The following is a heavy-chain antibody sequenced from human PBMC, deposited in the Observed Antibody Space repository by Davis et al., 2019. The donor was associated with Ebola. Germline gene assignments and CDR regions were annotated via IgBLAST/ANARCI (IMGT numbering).Heavy chain of an antibody. D-gene: IGHD3-22*01. CDR1: GYTFTSYA. J-gene: IGHJ6*02. CDR3: AIGTMIVVGPTHQVDYYYGMNV. CDR2: INAGNGNT. Sequence: AASVKVSCKASGYTFTSYAMHWVRQAPGQRLEWMGWINAGNGNTKYSQKFQGRVTITRDTSASTAYMELSSLRSEDTAVYYCAIGTMIVVGPTHQVDYYYGMNVWGQGTTVTVSS. V-gene: IGHV1-3*01.